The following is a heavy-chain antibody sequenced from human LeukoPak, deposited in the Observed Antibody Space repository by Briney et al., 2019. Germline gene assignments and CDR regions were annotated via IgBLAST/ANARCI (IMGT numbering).Heavy chain of an antibody. V-gene: IGHV4-34*01. Sequence: LETLSLTCAVYGGSFSGYYWRWIRDPPGKGLEWIGEINHSGSTNYNPSLKSRVTISVDTSKNQFSLKLSSVTAADTAVYYCALSGWYGSFDYWGQGTLVTVSS. CDR1: GGSFSGYY. CDR3: ALSGWYGSFDY. D-gene: IGHD6-19*01. CDR2: INHSGST. J-gene: IGHJ4*02.